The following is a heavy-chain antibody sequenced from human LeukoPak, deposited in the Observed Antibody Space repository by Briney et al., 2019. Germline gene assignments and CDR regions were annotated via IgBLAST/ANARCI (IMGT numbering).Heavy chain of an antibody. V-gene: IGHV1-24*01. CDR3: ATAGDSSWYWAFDI. CDR2: FDPEDGET. CDR1: GYTLTELS. Sequence: ASVKVSCKVSGYTLTELSMHWVRQAPGKGLEWMGGFDPEDGETIYAQKFQGRVTMTEDTSTDTAYMELSSLRSEDTAVYYCATAGDSSWYWAFDIWGQGTMVTVSS. J-gene: IGHJ3*02. D-gene: IGHD6-13*01.